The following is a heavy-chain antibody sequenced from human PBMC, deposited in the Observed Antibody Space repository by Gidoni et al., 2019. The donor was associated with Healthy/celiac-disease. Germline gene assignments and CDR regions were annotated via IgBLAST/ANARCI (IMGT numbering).Heavy chain of an antibody. CDR2: IYSGGST. CDR3: ARGRSSGWYDAFDI. CDR1: GFTVSSNY. Sequence: EVQLVESGGILVQPGGALRLTCATCGFTVSSNYRSWVLQAPGKGLEWVSFIYSGGSTYYADSVKGRFTISRDNSKNTLYLQMNSLRAEDTAVYYCARGRSSGWYDAFDIWGQGTMVTVSS. V-gene: IGHV3-66*01. D-gene: IGHD6-19*01. J-gene: IGHJ3*02.